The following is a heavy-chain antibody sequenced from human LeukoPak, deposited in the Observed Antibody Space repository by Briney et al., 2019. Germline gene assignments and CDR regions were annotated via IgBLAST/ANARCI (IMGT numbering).Heavy chain of an antibody. D-gene: IGHD5-24*01. J-gene: IGHJ4*02. CDR1: GFTFSSYG. V-gene: IGHV3-30*18. CDR2: ISHDGRKA. CDR3: AKEVSPRVATSLDL. Sequence: GGSLRLSCAASGFTFSSYGMHWVRQAPGKGLDWVAVISHDGRKAYYADSVKGRFTISRDNSKNTLNLQMNNLRDEDTAVYYCAKEVSPRVATSLDLWGQGTLVTVSS.